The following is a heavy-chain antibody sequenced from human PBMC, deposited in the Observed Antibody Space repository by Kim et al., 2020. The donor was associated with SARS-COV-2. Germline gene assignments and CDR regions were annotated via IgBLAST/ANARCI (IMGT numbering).Heavy chain of an antibody. D-gene: IGHD1-26*01. Sequence: SETLSLTCAVYGGSFSGYYWSWIRQPPGKGLEWIGEINHSGSTNYNPSLKSRVTISVDTSKNQFSLKLSSVTAADTAVYYCARGIVGATTGYWGQGTLVTVSS. J-gene: IGHJ4*02. CDR3: ARGIVGATTGY. CDR2: INHSGST. V-gene: IGHV4-34*01. CDR1: GGSFSGYY.